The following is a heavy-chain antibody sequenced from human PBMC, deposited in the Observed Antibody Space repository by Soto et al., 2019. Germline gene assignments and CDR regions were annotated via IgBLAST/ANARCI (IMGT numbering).Heavy chain of an antibody. Sequence: GISWVRQASGQGLEWMGWISAYNGNTNYAQKLQGRVTMTTDTSTSTAYMELRSLRSDDTAVYYCARESSSSCHDYWGQGTLVTVSS. CDR1: G. D-gene: IGHD6-13*01. CDR3: ARESSSSCHDY. V-gene: IGHV1-18*01. J-gene: IGHJ4*02. CDR2: ISAYNGNT.